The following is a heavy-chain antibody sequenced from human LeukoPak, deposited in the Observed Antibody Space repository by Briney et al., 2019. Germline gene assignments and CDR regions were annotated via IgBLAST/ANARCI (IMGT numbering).Heavy chain of an antibody. CDR2: ISAYNGNT. D-gene: IGHD1-26*01. CDR1: GYTFTSYG. CDR3: ARDRPSGSPYVFDY. J-gene: IGHJ4*02. Sequence: EASVKVSCKASGYTFTSYGISWVRQAPGQGLEWMGWISAYNGNTNYAQKLQGRVTMTTDTSTSTAYMELRSLRSDDTVVYYCARDRPSGSPYVFDYWGQGTLVTVSS. V-gene: IGHV1-18*01.